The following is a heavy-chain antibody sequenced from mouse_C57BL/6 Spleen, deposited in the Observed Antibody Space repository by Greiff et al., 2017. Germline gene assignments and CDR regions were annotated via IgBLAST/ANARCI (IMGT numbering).Heavy chain of an antibody. CDR3: ARNYYYGSSYPYYAMDY. V-gene: IGHV2-9-1*01. J-gene: IGHJ4*01. CDR1: GFSLTSYA. CDR2: IWTGGGT. D-gene: IGHD1-1*01. Sequence: VKLVESGPGLVAPSQSLSITCTVSGFSLTSYAISWVRQPPGKGLEWLGVIWTGGGTNYNSALKSRLSISKDNSKSQVFLKMNSLQTDDTARYYCARNYYYGSSYPYYAMDYWGQGTSVTVSS.